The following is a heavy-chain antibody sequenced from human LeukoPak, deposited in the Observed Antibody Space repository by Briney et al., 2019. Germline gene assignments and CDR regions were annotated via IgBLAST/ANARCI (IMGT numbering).Heavy chain of an antibody. Sequence: GGSLRLSCAASGFTFSSYSMNWVRQAPGKGLEWVSSISSSSSYIYYADSVKGRFTISRDNAKNSLYLQMNSLRAEDTAVYYCARAAGATLDSDYWGQGTLVTVSS. CDR1: GFTFSSYS. J-gene: IGHJ4*02. CDR2: ISSSSSYI. V-gene: IGHV3-21*01. D-gene: IGHD1-26*01. CDR3: ARAAGATLDSDY.